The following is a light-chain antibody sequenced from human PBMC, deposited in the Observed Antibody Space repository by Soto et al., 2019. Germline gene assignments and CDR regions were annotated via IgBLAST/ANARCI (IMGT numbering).Light chain of an antibody. Sequence: EIVLTQSPATLSVSPGERATLSCRASQSVNQKLGWYQQKPCQAPRLLIYVASYRATGIPARFSGSGSGTEYTLTISNQQAEDFAVYYCQQFNNWPHTFGEGTRLEIK. CDR1: QSVNQK. J-gene: IGKJ2*01. V-gene: IGKV3-15*01. CDR2: VAS. CDR3: QQFNNWPHT.